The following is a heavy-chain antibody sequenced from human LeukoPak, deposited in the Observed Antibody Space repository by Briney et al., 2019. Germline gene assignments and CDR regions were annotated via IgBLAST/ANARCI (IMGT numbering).Heavy chain of an antibody. CDR3: ATGLVHYDFWSGYYPFDY. CDR1: GYTLTELS. Sequence: ASVKVSCKVSGYTLTELSMHWVRQAPGKGLEWMGGFDPEDGETIYAQKFQGRVTMTEDTSTDTAYMELSSLRSEDTAVYYCATGLVHYDFWSGYYPFDYWGQGTLVTVSS. J-gene: IGHJ4*02. V-gene: IGHV1-24*01. CDR2: FDPEDGET. D-gene: IGHD3-3*01.